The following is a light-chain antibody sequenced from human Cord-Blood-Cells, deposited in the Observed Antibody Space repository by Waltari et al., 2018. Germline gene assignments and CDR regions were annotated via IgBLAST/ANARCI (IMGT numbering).Light chain of an antibody. CDR3: QSYDSSNQV. CDR1: SGSIASNY. Sequence: NFMLTQPPSVSESPGKTVTISCTRSSGSIASNYVQWYQQRPGSAPTTVLYEDNQRPSGVPDRFSGSIDSSSNSASLTISGLKTEDEADYYCQSYDSSNQVFGGGTKLTVL. J-gene: IGLJ3*02. V-gene: IGLV6-57*03. CDR2: EDN.